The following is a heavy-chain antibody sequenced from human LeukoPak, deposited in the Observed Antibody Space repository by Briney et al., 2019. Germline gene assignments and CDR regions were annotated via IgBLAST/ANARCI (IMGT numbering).Heavy chain of an antibody. CDR3: ARFSQAVATAVWHFDL. V-gene: IGHV3-48*04. Sequence: PGGSLRLSCAASGFTFSSYAMSWVRQAPGKGLEWVSYISSSSSTIYYADSVKGRFTISRDNAKNSLYLQMNSLRAEDTAVYYCARFSQAVATAVWHFDLWGRGTLVTVSS. CDR1: GFTFSSYA. D-gene: IGHD4-23*01. CDR2: ISSSSSTI. J-gene: IGHJ2*01.